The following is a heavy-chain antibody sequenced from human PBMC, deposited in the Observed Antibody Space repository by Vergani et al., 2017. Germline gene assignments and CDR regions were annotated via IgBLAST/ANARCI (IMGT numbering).Heavy chain of an antibody. Sequence: QITLKESGPTLVKPTQTLTLTCTFSGFSLSTSGVGVGWIRQPPGKALEWLALIYWDYDKRYIPSLKSRLTITKDTSKNQVVLTMTNMDPVDPATYYCSHRHPQRYDFWSGSPVFDYWGQGTLVTVSS. CDR1: GFSLSTSGVG. D-gene: IGHD3-3*01. CDR2: IYWDYDK. V-gene: IGHV2-5*02. J-gene: IGHJ4*02. CDR3: SHRHPQRYDFWSGSPVFDY.